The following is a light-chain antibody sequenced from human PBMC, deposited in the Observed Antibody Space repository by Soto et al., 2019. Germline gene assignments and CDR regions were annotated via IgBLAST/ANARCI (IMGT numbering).Light chain of an antibody. J-gene: IGKJ4*01. Sequence: SCWSSHSVFYSSNNKNNLAWYQQKPGQPPKLLISWASTRESGVPDRFSGSGFGTDFTLTISSLQAEDVAVYYCQQYFTTPPTFGGGTKVEIK. V-gene: IGKV4-1*01. CDR3: QQYFTTPPT. CDR1: HSVFYSSNNKNN. CDR2: WAS.